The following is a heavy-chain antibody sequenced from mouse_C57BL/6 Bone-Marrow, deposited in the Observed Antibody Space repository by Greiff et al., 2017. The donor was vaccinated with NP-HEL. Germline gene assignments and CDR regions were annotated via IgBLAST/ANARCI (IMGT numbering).Heavy chain of an antibody. CDR2: ISSGSSTI. Sequence: EVKLVESGGGLVKPGGSLKLSCAASGFTFSDYGMHWVRQAPEKGLEGVAYISSGSSTIYYADTVKGRFTISRDNAKNTLFLQMTSLRSEDTAMYYCARGYVPFAYWGQGTLVTVSA. CDR3: ARGYVPFAY. J-gene: IGHJ3*01. V-gene: IGHV5-17*01. CDR1: GFTFSDYG. D-gene: IGHD2-2*01.